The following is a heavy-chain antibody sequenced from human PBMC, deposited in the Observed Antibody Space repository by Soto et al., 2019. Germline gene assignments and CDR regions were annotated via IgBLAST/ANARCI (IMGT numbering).Heavy chain of an antibody. CDR2: IIPIFGTA. D-gene: IGHD4-17*01. V-gene: IGHV1-69*06. CDR1: GGTFSSYA. J-gene: IGHJ5*02. CDR3: ARVRAGPSDYDSFDP. Sequence: SVKVSCKASGGTFSSYAISWVRQAPGQGLEWMGGIIPIFGTANYAQKFQGRVTITADKSTSTAYMELSSLRSEDTAVYYCARVRAGPSDYDSFDPWGQGTLVTVSS.